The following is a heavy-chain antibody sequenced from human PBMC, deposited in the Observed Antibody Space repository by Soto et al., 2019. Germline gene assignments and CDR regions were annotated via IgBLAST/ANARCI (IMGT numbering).Heavy chain of an antibody. CDR1: GFTVSSNY. Sequence: GGSLRLSCAASGFTVSSNYMSWGRQAPGKGLEWVSVIYSGGSTYYADSVKGRFTISRDNSKNTLYLQMNSLRAEDTAVYYCARGLYGSGSYYKHWGQGTLVTVSS. J-gene: IGHJ4*02. CDR3: ARGLYGSGSYYKH. D-gene: IGHD3-10*01. V-gene: IGHV3-53*01. CDR2: IYSGGST.